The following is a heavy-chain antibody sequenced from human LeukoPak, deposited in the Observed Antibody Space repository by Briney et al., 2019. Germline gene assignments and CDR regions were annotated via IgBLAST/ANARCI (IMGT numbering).Heavy chain of an antibody. CDR1: RXSFSGYY. D-gene: IGHD3-22*01. CDR3: AREGDSSVYYDY. CDR2: IHHSGST. Sequence: SETLSLTCAVYRXSFSGYYWSWIRQPPGKGLEWIGEIHHSGSTNYNPSLKSRVTISVDTSKNQFSLKLSSVTAADTAVYYCAREGDSSVYYDYWGQGTLVTVSS. V-gene: IGHV4-34*01. J-gene: IGHJ4*02.